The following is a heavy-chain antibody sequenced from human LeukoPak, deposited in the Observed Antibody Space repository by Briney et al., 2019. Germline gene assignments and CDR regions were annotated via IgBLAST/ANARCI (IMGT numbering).Heavy chain of an antibody. Sequence: GGSLRLSCAASGFTFSSYSMNWVRQALGKGLEWVSYISSSSSTIYYADSVKGRFTISRDNAKNSLYLQMNSLRAEDTAVYYCARDEASSGWPFDYWGQGTLVTVSS. CDR3: ARDEASSGWPFDY. J-gene: IGHJ4*02. CDR1: GFTFSSYS. CDR2: ISSSSSTI. D-gene: IGHD6-19*01. V-gene: IGHV3-48*01.